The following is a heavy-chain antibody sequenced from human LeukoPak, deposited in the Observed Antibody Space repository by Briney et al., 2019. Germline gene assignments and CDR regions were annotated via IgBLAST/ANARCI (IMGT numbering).Heavy chain of an antibody. D-gene: IGHD2-8*01. V-gene: IGHV3-30*01. Sequence: PGRALRLSCAASGLTFSSYAMHWVRQAPGKGLEWVAVISYDGSNKYYADSVKGRFTISRDNSKNTLYLQMNSLRAEDTALYSWSESPRSLYYSNYWGQGTLVTASS. CDR2: ISYDGSNK. CDR3: SESPRSLYYSNY. J-gene: IGHJ4*02. CDR1: GLTFSSYA.